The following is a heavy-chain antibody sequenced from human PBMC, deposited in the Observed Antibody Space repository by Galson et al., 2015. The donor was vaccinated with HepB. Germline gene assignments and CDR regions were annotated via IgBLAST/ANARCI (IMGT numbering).Heavy chain of an antibody. CDR3: ARDLYNRAGGAGGSVLGY. CDR2: ISYDGSNK. CDR1: GFTFSSYA. J-gene: IGHJ4*02. Sequence: SLRLSCAASGFTFSSYAMHWVRQAPGKGLEWVAVISYDGSNKYYADSVKGRFTISRDNSKNTLYLQMNSLRAEDTAVYYCARDLYNRAGGAGGSVLGYWGQGTLVTVSS. D-gene: IGHD1-26*01. V-gene: IGHV3-30*04.